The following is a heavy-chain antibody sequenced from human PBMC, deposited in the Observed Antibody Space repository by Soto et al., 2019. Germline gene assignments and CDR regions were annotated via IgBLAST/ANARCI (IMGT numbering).Heavy chain of an antibody. CDR2: IYYSGST. V-gene: IGHV4-31*03. CDR1: GGSVSSGDYY. J-gene: IGHJ4*02. CDR3: ARVYYSSGRSLDY. Sequence: SETLSLTCTVSGGSVSSGDYYWTWIRQHPGKGLEWIGHIYYSGSTYYNPSLKSRVTIPVDTSKNQFSLKLTSVTAADTAVYYCARVYYSSGRSLDYWGQGTLVTVSS. D-gene: IGHD3-10*01.